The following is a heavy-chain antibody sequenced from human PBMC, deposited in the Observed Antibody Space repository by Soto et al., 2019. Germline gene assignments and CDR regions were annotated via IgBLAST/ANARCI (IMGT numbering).Heavy chain of an antibody. CDR3: TRSIAAADYYYYYGMDV. Sequence: YADSVKGRFTISRDDSKSIAYLQMNSLKTEDTAVYYCTRSIAAADYYYYYGMDVWGQGTTVTVSS. V-gene: IGHV3-49*02. J-gene: IGHJ6*02. D-gene: IGHD6-13*01.